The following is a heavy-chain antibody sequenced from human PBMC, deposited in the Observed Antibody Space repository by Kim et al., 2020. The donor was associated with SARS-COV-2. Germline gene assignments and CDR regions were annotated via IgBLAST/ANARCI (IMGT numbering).Heavy chain of an antibody. V-gene: IGHV4-39*01. Sequence: NPSLRSRVTISVDTSNNPFSLKLTSVTAADTSKYYCARPGSVSGWFYFDSWGLGTLVTVSS. J-gene: IGHJ4*02. CDR3: ARPGSVSGWFYFDS. D-gene: IGHD6-19*01.